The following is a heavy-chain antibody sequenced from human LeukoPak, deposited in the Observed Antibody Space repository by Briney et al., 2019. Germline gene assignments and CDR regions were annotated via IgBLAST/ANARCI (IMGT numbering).Heavy chain of an antibody. CDR2: ISTTGTTT. D-gene: IGHD6-19*01. CDR1: GFTFSSFE. J-gene: IGHJ5*02. V-gene: IGHV3-48*03. CDR3: ARAGSSGWSRFGWSDP. Sequence: PGGSLRLSCVVSGFTFSSFEMHWVRQAPGKGLEWVSYISTTGTTTYYADSVKGRFTISRDTAKNSLYLQMNSLRAEDTALYYCARAGSSGWSRFGWSDPWGQGTLVTVSS.